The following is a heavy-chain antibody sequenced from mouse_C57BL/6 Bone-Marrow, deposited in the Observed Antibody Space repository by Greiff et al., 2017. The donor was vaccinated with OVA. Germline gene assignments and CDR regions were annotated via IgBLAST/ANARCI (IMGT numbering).Heavy chain of an antibody. CDR3: AREITTDWYFDV. CDR2: IDPSDSYT. CDR1: GYTFTSYW. J-gene: IGHJ1*03. V-gene: IGHV1-69*01. Sequence: QVQLQQPGAELVMPGASVKLSCKASGYTFTSYWMHWVKQRPGQGLEWIGEIDPSDSYTNYNQKFKGKSTLTVDKSSSTAYMQLSSLTSEDSAVYYWAREITTDWYFDVWGTGTTVTVSS. D-gene: IGHD1-1*01.